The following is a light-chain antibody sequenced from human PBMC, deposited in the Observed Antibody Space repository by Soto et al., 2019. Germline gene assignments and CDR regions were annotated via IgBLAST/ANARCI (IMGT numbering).Light chain of an antibody. J-gene: IGKJ4*01. CDR1: QSVSSY. Sequence: EIVLTQSPATLSLSPGERVTLFCRASQSVSSYLAWYQQKPGQAPRLLMYDASNRAAGVPARFSGSGSETDFTLTISSLEPEDFAVYHCQQRSNWPLTFGGGTKVEIK. CDR2: DAS. V-gene: IGKV3-11*01. CDR3: QQRSNWPLT.